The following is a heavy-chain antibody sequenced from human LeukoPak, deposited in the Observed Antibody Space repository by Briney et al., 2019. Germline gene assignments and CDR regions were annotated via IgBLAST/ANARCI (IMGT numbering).Heavy chain of an antibody. CDR3: AKLAWNDGSYYFDY. D-gene: IGHD1-1*01. CDR1: GFNFTYYA. V-gene: IGHV3-30*18. Sequence: PGGSLRLSCIGSGFNFTYYAIYWVRQAPGKGLEWVAVVSYDGNDEYYADSVKGRFSISSDNSQNTVTLQMNNLRVDDTAIYYCAKLAWNDGSYYFDYWGQGTLVTVSS. J-gene: IGHJ4*02. CDR2: VSYDGNDE.